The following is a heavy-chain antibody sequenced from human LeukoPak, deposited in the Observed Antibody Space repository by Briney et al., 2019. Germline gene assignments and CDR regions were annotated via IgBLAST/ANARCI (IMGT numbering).Heavy chain of an antibody. CDR1: GFTFSSYG. V-gene: IGHV3-30*18. D-gene: IGHD3-22*01. J-gene: IGHJ4*02. CDR3: AKGSDSSGFYAPPFDY. CDR2: ISYDGNNK. Sequence: PGGSLRLSCAASGFTFSSYGMHWVRQAPGKGLEWVAVISYDGNNKNYVDSVKGRFTISRDNSKNTLCLQMNSPRAEDTAVYYCAKGSDSSGFYAPPFDYWGQGTLVTVSS.